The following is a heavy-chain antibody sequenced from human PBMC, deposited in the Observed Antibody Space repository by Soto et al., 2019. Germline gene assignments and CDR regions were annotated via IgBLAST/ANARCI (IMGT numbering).Heavy chain of an antibody. Sequence: EVQLVESGGGLVQPGRSLRLSCAASGFTFDDYAMHWVRQAPGKGLEWVSGISWNSGSIGYADSVKGRFTISRDNSKNTLYLQMNSLRAEDTAVYYCAKDRVATILYYFDYWGQGTLVTVSS. V-gene: IGHV3-9*01. J-gene: IGHJ4*02. CDR1: GFTFDDYA. CDR2: ISWNSGSI. CDR3: AKDRVATILYYFDY. D-gene: IGHD5-12*01.